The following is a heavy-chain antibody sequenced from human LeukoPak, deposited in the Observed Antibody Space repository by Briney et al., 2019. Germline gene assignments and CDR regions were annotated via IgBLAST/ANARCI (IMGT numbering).Heavy chain of an antibody. J-gene: IGHJ6*02. V-gene: IGHV3-7*01. D-gene: IGHD4-11*01. CDR1: GFPFSSYW. CDR3: ARDFAVTTQKYYYYYGMDV. Sequence: PGGSLRLSCAASGFPFSSYWMSWVRQAPGKGLEWVANIRHDGSETYYVDSLRGRFTISRDNAKNLVYLQMSSLRAEDTAIYYCARDFAVTTQKYYYYYGMDVWGQGTTVTVSS. CDR2: IRHDGSET.